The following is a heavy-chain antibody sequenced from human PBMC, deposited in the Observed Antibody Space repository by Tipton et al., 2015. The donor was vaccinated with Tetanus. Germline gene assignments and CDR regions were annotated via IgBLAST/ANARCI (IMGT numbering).Heavy chain of an antibody. V-gene: IGHV1-18*01. CDR3: ARGLRLYCSGGSCYPGRY. J-gene: IGHJ4*02. D-gene: IGHD2-15*01. Sequence: QLVQSGAEVKKPGASVKVSCKASGYTFTSYGISWVRQAPGQRLEWMGWISAYNGNTNYAQKLQGRVTMTPDTSTSTAYMGLRSLRSGDTAVYYCARGLRLYCSGGSCYPGRYWGQGTLVTVSS. CDR1: GYTFTSYG. CDR2: ISAYNGNT.